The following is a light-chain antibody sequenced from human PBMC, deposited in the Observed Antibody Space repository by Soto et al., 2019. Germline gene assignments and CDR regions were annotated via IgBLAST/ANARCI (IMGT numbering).Light chain of an antibody. CDR2: GAS. Sequence: EIVLTQSPATLSVSPGERATLSCRASQGVSSNLAWYQQKPGQAPRLLIYGASTRATGIPARFSGSGSGTEFTLTISSLQSEDFEVYYCQQYNNWPSGTFGQGTKVDIK. CDR3: QQYNNWPSGT. J-gene: IGKJ1*01. V-gene: IGKV3-15*01. CDR1: QGVSSN.